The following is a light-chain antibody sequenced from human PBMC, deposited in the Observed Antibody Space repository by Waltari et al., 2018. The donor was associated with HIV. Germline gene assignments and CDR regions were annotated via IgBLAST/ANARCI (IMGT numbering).Light chain of an antibody. CDR1: SRDVGGSTY. CDR2: DVS. J-gene: IGLJ1*01. Sequence: QSALPQPRPVSGSPGPSVTISCTGSSRDVGGSTYVSCCQQNPDRAPKLVIYDVSKWPPGVPDRFSGSKSGNTASLTISGLQAEDEADYYCCSYAGSYTYVFGTGTKVTVL. CDR3: CSYAGSYTYV. V-gene: IGLV2-11*01.